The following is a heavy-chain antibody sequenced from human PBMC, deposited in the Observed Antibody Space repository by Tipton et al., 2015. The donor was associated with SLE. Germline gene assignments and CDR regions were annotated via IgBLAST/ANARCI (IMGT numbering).Heavy chain of an antibody. CDR1: GFNFDRFN. CDR3: IKERSGSNYVLDQ. CDR2: IGYKGTVI. Sequence: GSLRLSCAASGFNFDRFNMHWVRQAPGKGLEWVSFIGYKGTVIKYADSVGGRFTVSRDNKKKFVFLQMNSLRIEDTGLYYCIKERSGSNYVLDQWGQGTLVTVSS. D-gene: IGHD1-26*01. J-gene: IGHJ4*02. V-gene: IGHV3-43*01.